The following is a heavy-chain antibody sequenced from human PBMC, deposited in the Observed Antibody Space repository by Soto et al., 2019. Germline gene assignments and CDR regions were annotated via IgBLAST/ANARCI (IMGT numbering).Heavy chain of an antibody. Sequence: ASVKVSCKASGYTFTSYDINWVRQATGQGLEWMGWMNPNSGNTGYAQKFQGRVTMTRNTSISTAYMELSSLRSEDTAVYYCARGRFDFWSGSYHLAVSAKRTTVTVSS. CDR2: MNPNSGNT. CDR3: ARGRFDFWSGSYHLAV. D-gene: IGHD3-3*01. V-gene: IGHV1-8*01. J-gene: IGHJ6*03. CDR1: GYTFTSYD.